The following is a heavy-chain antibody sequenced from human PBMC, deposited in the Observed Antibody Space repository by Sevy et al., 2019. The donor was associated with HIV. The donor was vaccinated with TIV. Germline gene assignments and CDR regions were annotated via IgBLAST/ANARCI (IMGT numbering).Heavy chain of an antibody. CDR2: IYYSGST. CDR3: ARCSFYDNAWFDP. CDR1: GGSFTSGGYY. J-gene: IGHJ5*02. D-gene: IGHD3-22*01. Sequence: SETLSLTCTVSGGSFTSGGYYWSWIRQHPGEGLEWIGYIYYSGSTYYNPSLKSRVTISVDTSKNQFSLKLSSVTAADTAVYYCARCSFYDNAWFDPWGQGTLVTVSS. V-gene: IGHV4-31*03.